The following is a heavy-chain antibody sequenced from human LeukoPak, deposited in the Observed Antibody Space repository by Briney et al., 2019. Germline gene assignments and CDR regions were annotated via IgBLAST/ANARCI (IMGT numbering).Heavy chain of an antibody. CDR3: ARHNAAVAGPHFDY. Sequence: SETLSLTCTVSGGSISSYYWSWIRQPPGKGLEWIGYIYYSGSTNYNPSLKSRVTISVDTSKNQFSLKLSSVTAADTAVYYCARHNAAVAGPHFDYWGQGTLVTVSS. D-gene: IGHD6-19*01. J-gene: IGHJ4*02. V-gene: IGHV4-59*08. CDR2: IYYSGST. CDR1: GGSISSYY.